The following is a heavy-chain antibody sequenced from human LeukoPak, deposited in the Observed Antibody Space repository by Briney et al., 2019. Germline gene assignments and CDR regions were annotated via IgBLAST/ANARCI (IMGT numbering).Heavy chain of an antibody. CDR2: IRSKANSYAT. Sequence: PGGSLRLSCAASGFTFSGSAMHWVRQASGKGLEWVGRIRSKANSYATAYAASVKGRFTISRDDSKNTAYLQMNSLRVEDTAVYYCTKEGLGSGSSFSGWFDPWGQGTLVTVSS. D-gene: IGHD3-10*01. CDR3: TKEGLGSGSSFSGWFDP. J-gene: IGHJ5*02. CDR1: GFTFSGSA. V-gene: IGHV3-73*01.